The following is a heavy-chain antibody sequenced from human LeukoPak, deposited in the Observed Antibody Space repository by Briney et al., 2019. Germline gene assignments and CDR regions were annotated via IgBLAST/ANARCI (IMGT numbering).Heavy chain of an antibody. J-gene: IGHJ6*02. CDR3: ARVPTYDSSGYPLYYYYYGMDV. D-gene: IGHD3-22*01. CDR1: GFTFSNYG. V-gene: IGHV3-7*01. CDR2: IKQDGSEK. Sequence: GGSLRLSCAASGFTFSNYGMHWVRQAPGKGLEWVANIKQDGSEKYYVDSVKGRFTISRDNAKNSLYLQMNSLRAEDTAVYYCARVPTYDSSGYPLYYYYYGMDVWGQGTTVTVSS.